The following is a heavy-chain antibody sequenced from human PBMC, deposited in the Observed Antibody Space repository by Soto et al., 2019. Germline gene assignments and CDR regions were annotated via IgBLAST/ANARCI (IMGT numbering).Heavy chain of an antibody. Sequence: EVQLVESGGGLVQPGGSLRLSCAASGFTFSSYSMNWIRQAPGKGLEWVSYISSSSSTIYYADSVKGRFTISRDNAKNSLYLRMNSLRAEDTAVYYCARVPPWFDPWGQGTLVTVSS. CDR1: GFTFSSYS. J-gene: IGHJ5*02. V-gene: IGHV3-48*01. CDR3: ARVPPWFDP. CDR2: ISSSSSTI.